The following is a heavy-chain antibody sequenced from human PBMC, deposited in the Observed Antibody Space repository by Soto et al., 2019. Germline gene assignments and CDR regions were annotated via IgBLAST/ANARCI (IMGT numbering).Heavy chain of an antibody. CDR1: GFTFSNYE. D-gene: IGHD6-13*01. Sequence: EAQLVESGGGLVQPGGSLRLSCAASGFTFSNYEMHWVRQAPGKGLEYVSGISNNGAHTDYAKSVKGRFTISRDNSENTLYLHMGSLRAEDMALYYCARRGYGSRWPNVYMDVWGKGTTVTVS. J-gene: IGHJ6*03. CDR2: ISNNGAHT. CDR3: ARRGYGSRWPNVYMDV. V-gene: IGHV3-64*01.